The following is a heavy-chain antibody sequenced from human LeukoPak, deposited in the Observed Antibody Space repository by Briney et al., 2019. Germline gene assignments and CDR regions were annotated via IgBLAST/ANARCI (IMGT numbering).Heavy chain of an antibody. J-gene: IGHJ6*03. V-gene: IGHV4-34*01. Sequence: PSETLSLTCAVYGGSFSGYYWSWIRQPPGKGLEWIGEINHSGSTNYNPSLKSRVTISVDTSKNQSSLKLSSVTAADTAVYYCARGPSYYDFWSGYPFMDVWGKGTTVTVSS. CDR1: GGSFSGYY. CDR3: ARGPSYYDFWSGYPFMDV. CDR2: INHSGST. D-gene: IGHD3-3*01.